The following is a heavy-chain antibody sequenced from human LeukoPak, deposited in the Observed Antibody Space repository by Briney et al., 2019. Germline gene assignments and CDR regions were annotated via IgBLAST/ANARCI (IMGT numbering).Heavy chain of an antibody. V-gene: IGHV3-49*03. D-gene: IGHD1-26*01. CDR2: IRSKAYGGTT. J-gene: IGHJ4*02. Sequence: GGSLRLSCTASGFTFGDYAMSWFRQAPGKGLEWVGFIRSKAYGGTTEYAASVKGRFTMSRDDSKSIAHLQMNSLKTEDTAVYYCTRSESGTYKGGFDFWGQGTLVTVSS. CDR1: GFTFGDYA. CDR3: TRSESGTYKGGFDF.